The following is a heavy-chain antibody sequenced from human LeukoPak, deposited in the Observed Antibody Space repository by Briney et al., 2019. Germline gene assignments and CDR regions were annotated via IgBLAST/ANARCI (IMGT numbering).Heavy chain of an antibody. CDR1: GASISTYY. Sequence: SETLSLTCTVSGASISTYYWSWIRLPPGKGLEWIGHIDYSGITNYNPSLKSRVSLSVDTSRTRFSLRLSSVTAADAAVYYCATDVSYDSGGHYHGAFDIWGQGTMVTVSS. CDR2: IDYSGIT. D-gene: IGHD3-22*01. CDR3: ATDVSYDSGGHYHGAFDI. V-gene: IGHV4-59*01. J-gene: IGHJ3*02.